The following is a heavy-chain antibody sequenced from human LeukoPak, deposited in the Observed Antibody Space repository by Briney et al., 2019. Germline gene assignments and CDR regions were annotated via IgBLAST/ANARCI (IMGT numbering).Heavy chain of an antibody. CDR1: RFTLSSNY. V-gene: IGHV3-48*02. D-gene: IGHD1-26*01. J-gene: IGHJ4*02. CDR2: ISSSSSTI. Sequence: GGSLRLSWAASRFTLSSNYMSWVRQAPGKGLEWVSYISSSSSTIYYADSVKGRFTISRDNAKNSLYLQMNSLRDDDTAVYYCARDQGWAFFDYWGQGTLVTVSS. CDR3: ARDQGWAFFDY.